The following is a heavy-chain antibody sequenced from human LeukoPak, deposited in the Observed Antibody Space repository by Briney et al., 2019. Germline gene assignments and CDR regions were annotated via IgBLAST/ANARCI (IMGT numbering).Heavy chain of an antibody. V-gene: IGHV5-51*01. Sequence: GESLKISCKGSGYIFTNFWITWVRQMPGKGLEWMGIIYPGDSDTRYSPSFQGQVAISADKSISTAYLQWSSLKASDTAMYYCARRMTTEYFDLWGRGTLVSVSS. CDR3: ARRMTTEYFDL. D-gene: IGHD4-17*01. CDR1: GYIFTNFW. J-gene: IGHJ2*01. CDR2: IYPGDSDT.